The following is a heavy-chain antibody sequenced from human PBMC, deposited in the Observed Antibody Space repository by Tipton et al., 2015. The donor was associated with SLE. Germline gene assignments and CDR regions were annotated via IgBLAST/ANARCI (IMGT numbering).Heavy chain of an antibody. D-gene: IGHD6-13*01. CDR2: ISWNSGSI. V-gene: IGHV3-9*01. CDR1: GFTFDDYA. CDR3: AKAPTGAAALDY. Sequence: SLRLSCAASGFTFDDYAMHWVRQAPGKGLEWVSGISWNSGSIGYADSVKGRFTISRDNAKNSLYLQMNSLRAEDTALYYSAKAPTGAAALDYWGQGTLVTVSS. J-gene: IGHJ4*02.